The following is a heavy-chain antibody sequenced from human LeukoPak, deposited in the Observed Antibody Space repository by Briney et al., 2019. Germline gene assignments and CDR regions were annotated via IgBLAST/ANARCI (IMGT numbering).Heavy chain of an antibody. Sequence: ASVKVSCKASGGSFSNFAISWVRQAPGQGFEWVGGIFGTVTYAPNFQGRVSFTTDESTSTAYMELSGLTSEDTAVYYCARYRRGSSGYGENFDYWGQGTLVTVSS. CDR1: GGSFSNFA. CDR3: ARYRRGSSGYGENFDY. CDR2: IFGTV. V-gene: IGHV1-69*05. D-gene: IGHD3-22*01. J-gene: IGHJ4*02.